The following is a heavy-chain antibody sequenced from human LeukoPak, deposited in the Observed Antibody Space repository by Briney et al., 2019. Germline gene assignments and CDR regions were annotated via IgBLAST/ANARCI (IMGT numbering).Heavy chain of an antibody. CDR3: AATVPDYGESKGPRDPIQH. D-gene: IGHD4-17*01. V-gene: IGHV3-11*01. CDR2: ISSSGSTI. CDR1: GFTFSDYY. Sequence: GGSLRLSCAASGFTFSDYYMSWIRQAPGKGLEWVSYISSSGSTIYYADSVKGRFTISRDNAKNSLYLQMNSLRAEDTAVYYCAATVPDYGESKGPRDPIQHWGQGTLVTVSS. J-gene: IGHJ1*01.